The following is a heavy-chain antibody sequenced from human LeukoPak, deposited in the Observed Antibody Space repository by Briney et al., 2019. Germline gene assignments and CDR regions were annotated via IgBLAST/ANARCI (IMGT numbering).Heavy chain of an antibody. CDR1: GYTLTELS. CDR3: ATWGIAVAGKGYYYYMDV. J-gene: IGHJ6*03. V-gene: IGHV1-24*01. Sequence: ASVKVSCKVSGYTLTELSMHWVRQAPGKGLEWMGGFDPEDGETIYAQKFQGRVTMTEDTSTDTAYMELSSLRSEDTAVYYCATWGIAVAGKGYYYYMDVWGKGTTVTVSS. D-gene: IGHD6-19*01. CDR2: FDPEDGET.